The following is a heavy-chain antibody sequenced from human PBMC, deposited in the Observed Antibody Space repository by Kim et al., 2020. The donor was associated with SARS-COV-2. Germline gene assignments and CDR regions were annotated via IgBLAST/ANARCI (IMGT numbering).Heavy chain of an antibody. CDR3: AKEADYYDSSGYLDY. V-gene: IGHV3-43*01. CDR1: GFTFDDYT. J-gene: IGHJ4*01. CDR2: ISRDGGST. Sequence: GGSLRLSCAASGFTFDDYTMHWVRQAPGKGLEWVALISRDGGSTYYADSVKGRFTISRDNSKNSMYLQMNSMRTEDTALYYCAKEADYYDSSGYLDYWG. D-gene: IGHD3-22*01.